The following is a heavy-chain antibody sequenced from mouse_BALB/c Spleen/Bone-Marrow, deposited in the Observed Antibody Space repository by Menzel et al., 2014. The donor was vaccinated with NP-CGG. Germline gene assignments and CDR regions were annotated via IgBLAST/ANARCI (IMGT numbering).Heavy chain of an antibody. CDR2: ISSGGSYT. CDR3: ARRGTTVQYYYPMDY. D-gene: IGHD1-1*01. Sequence: EVHLVESGGDLVKPGGSLKLSCAASGFTFSSYGMSWVRQTPDKRLEWVATISSGGSYTYYPDSVKGRFTISRDNANNXLYLQMSSLKSEDSAMYFCARRGTTVQYYYPMDYWGQGTSVTVSS. J-gene: IGHJ4*01. V-gene: IGHV5-6*01. CDR1: GFTFSSYG.